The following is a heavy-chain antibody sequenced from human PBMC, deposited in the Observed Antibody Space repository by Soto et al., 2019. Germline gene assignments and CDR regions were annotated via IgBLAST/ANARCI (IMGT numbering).Heavy chain of an antibody. Sequence: SETLSLTCIVSGGSISSSHYYWVWIRQPPGKGLEWIGSIYYTGSTYYNRSLESRVTISVDMSKNQLSLRLSSVTAADTAVYYCTQASSGRYSFDCWGQGTQVTVSS. V-gene: IGHV4-39*03. D-gene: IGHD1-26*01. CDR1: GGSISSSHYY. CDR3: TQASSGRYSFDC. J-gene: IGHJ4*02. CDR2: IYYTGST.